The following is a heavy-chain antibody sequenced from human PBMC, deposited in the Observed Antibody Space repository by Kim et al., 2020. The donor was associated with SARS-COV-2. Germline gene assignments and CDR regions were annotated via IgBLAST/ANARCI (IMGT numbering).Heavy chain of an antibody. CDR1: GFTFSSYG. J-gene: IGHJ6*04. D-gene: IGHD4-17*01. CDR2: ISYDGSNK. CDR3: AKDLDVYGGDYDYYYYGMDG. V-gene: IGHV3-30*18. Sequence: GGSLRLSCAASGFTFSSYGMHWVRQAPGKGLEWVAVISYDGSNKYYADSVKGRFTISRDNSKNTLYLQINSLRAEDTAVYYCAKDLDVYGGDYDYYYYGMDGWGKGTTVTVSS.